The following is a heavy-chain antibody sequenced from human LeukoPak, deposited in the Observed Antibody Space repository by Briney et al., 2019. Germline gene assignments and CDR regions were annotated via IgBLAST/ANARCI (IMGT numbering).Heavy chain of an antibody. J-gene: IGHJ4*02. Sequence: SETLSLTCTVSGGSISSYYWSWIRQSPGKGLEWIGYIYYSGSTNYNPSHKSRVTISVATSKNQFSLKLSSVTAADTAVYYCAREYCSSTSCYFDYWGQGTLVTVSS. CDR3: AREYCSSTSCYFDY. V-gene: IGHV4-59*13. CDR2: IYYSGST. D-gene: IGHD2-2*01. CDR1: GGSISSYY.